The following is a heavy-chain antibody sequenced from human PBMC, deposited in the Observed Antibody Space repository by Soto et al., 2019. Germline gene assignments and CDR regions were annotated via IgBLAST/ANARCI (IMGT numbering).Heavy chain of an antibody. D-gene: IGHD3-9*01. J-gene: IGHJ6*02. CDR3: ARGGYYDSSCSRNYHYYGMNV. CDR2: ISPYDGNT. V-gene: IGHV1-18*01. CDR1: GYTFSSYG. Sequence: QVQLVQSGGEVKKPGASVKVSCKASGYTFSSYGINWVRQAPGQGLEWLGWISPYDGNTKYAQILQGRVSMTTDTSTKTAYMEVRSLRSDDTSVYYFARGGYYDSSCSRNYHYYGMNVWGQGTTVTVSS.